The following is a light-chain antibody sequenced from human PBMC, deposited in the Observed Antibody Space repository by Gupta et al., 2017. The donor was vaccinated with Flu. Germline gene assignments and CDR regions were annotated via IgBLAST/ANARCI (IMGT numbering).Light chain of an antibody. V-gene: IGKV1-5*03. J-gene: IGKJ1*01. CDR3: QQYYDYLPT. CDR1: QNSRSS. Sequence: PSTLSASVGDRVTITCRASQNSRSSLAWYQQKPGEAPKLLIYLTSRLVTGVPSRFSGTGSGTEFTLTISSLQPDDSATYYCQQYYDYLPTFGQGTKV. CDR2: LTS.